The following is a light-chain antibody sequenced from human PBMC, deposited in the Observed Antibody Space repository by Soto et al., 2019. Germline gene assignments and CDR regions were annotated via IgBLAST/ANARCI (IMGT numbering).Light chain of an antibody. CDR2: DAS. CDR3: QQYNSYSPA. CDR1: QSISSW. V-gene: IGKV1-5*01. Sequence: DIQMAQSPSTLSASVGDRVTITCRASQSISSWLAWYQQKPGKAPKLLIYDASSLESGVPSRFSGSGSGTEFTLTISSLQPDDFATYYCQQYNSYSPAFGQGTKV. J-gene: IGKJ1*01.